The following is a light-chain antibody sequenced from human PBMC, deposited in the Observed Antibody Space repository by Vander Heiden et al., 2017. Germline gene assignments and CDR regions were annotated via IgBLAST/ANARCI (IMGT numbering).Light chain of an antibody. CDR3: QHYDNLPPLLT. CDR1: QDISDY. V-gene: IGKV1-33*01. Sequence: DIQMTQSATSLSASVGDRVTITCQASQDISDYLNWYQQKPGKAPKLLIYDASNLDTEVPSRFSGSGSGTEFTFTISSLQPEDIATYYCQHYDNLPPLLTFGGGTKVEIK. J-gene: IGKJ4*01. CDR2: DAS.